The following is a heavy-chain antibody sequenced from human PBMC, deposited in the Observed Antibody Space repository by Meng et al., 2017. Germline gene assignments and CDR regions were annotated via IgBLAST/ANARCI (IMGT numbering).Heavy chain of an antibody. D-gene: IGHD2-15*01. CDR2: ISGSGGST. Sequence: GESLKISCAASGFTFSSYAMSWVRQAPGKGLEWVSAISGSGGSTYYADSVKGRFTISRDNSKNTPYLQMNSLRAEDTAVYYCAKVVVVAANWFDPWGQGTLVTVSS. V-gene: IGHV3-23*01. J-gene: IGHJ5*02. CDR1: GFTFSSYA. CDR3: AKVVVVAANWFDP.